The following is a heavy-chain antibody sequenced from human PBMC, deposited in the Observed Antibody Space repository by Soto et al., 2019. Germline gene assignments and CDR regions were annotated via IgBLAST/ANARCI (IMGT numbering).Heavy chain of an antibody. D-gene: IGHD6-19*01. Sequence: QVQLQESGPGLVKPSETLSLTCTVSGGSISSYYWSWIRQPPGKGLEWIGYIYYSGSTNYNPSLKSRVTISVDTSKNQFSLKLSSVTAADTAVYYCARETHGSGGYFDYWGQGTLVTVSS. CDR3: ARETHGSGGYFDY. V-gene: IGHV4-59*01. CDR1: GGSISSYY. J-gene: IGHJ4*02. CDR2: IYYSGST.